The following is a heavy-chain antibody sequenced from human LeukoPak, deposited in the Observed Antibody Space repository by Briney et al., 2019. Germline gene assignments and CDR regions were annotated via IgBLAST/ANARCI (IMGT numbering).Heavy chain of an antibody. CDR2: INPDGSMK. CDR1: GFTFTTYE. J-gene: IGHJ4*02. CDR3: AKLLGDVTTLDY. D-gene: IGHD3-16*01. Sequence: GGSLRLSCAASGFTFTTYEMTWVRQAPGKGLEWVATINPDGSMKWHLDSVNGRFTVSRDNSDNAVFLQMNSLRVEDMAVYYCAKLLGDVTTLDYWGQGILVTVSS. V-gene: IGHV3-7*01.